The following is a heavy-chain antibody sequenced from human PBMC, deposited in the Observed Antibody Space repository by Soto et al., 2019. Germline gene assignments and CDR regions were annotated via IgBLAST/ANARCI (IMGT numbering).Heavy chain of an antibody. D-gene: IGHD3-16*02. J-gene: IGHJ4*02. CDR2: IDSSGST. CDR1: GDSISNGGYY. CDR3: ASRYLY. V-gene: IGHV4-30-4*01. Sequence: SETLSLTCTVSGDSISNGGYYWGWIRQPPGRGLEWIGYIDSSGSTYYNPSLKSRLTMSVDMSKNQFSLRLTSVTAADTAVYYCASRYLYWGQGLLVTVSS.